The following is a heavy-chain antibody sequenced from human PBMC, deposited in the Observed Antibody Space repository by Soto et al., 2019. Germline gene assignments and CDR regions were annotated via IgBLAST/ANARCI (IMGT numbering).Heavy chain of an antibody. V-gene: IGHV1-24*01. CDR1: GYTLTELS. CDR3: ATLSYDISGYYYAWFDP. D-gene: IGHD3-22*01. CDR2: FDPEDGET. J-gene: IGHJ5*02. Sequence: SVKVSCKVSGYTLTELSMHWVRQAPGKGLEWMGGFDPEDGETIYAQKFQGRATMTEDTSTDTAYMELSSLRSEDTAVYYCATLSYDISGYYYAWFDPWGQGTLVTVSS.